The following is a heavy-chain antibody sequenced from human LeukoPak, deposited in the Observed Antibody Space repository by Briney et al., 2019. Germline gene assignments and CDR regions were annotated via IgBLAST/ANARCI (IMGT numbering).Heavy chain of an antibody. D-gene: IGHD3-3*01. CDR2: ISSSSSYI. V-gene: IGHV3-21*01. CDR1: GFIFSDYS. Sequence: GGSLRLSCVASGFIFSDYSMNWVRQAPGKGLEWVSSISSSSSYIYYADSVKGRFTISRDNAKNSLYLQMNSLRAEDTAVYYCARDRFGPLPDYWGQGTLVTVSS. J-gene: IGHJ4*02. CDR3: ARDRFGPLPDY.